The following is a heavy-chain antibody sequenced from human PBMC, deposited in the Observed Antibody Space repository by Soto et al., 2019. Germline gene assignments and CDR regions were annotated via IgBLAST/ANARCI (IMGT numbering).Heavy chain of an antibody. CDR3: ARDLDRRGYSGYHLDY. J-gene: IGHJ4*02. CDR1: GYTFTNYY. Sequence: QVQLVQSGAEVKRPGASVKVSCKASGYTFTNYYVHWVRQAPGQGLEWMGIINPSGGSTTYAQKFQGRVTMTRDTSTNTMYMVLSSLRSEDTAVYYCARDLDRRGYSGYHLDYWGQGTLVTVSS. V-gene: IGHV1-46*03. CDR2: INPSGGST. D-gene: IGHD5-12*01.